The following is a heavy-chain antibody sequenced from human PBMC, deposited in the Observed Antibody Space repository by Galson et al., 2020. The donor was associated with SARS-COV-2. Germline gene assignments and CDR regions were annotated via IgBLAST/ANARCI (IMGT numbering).Heavy chain of an antibody. CDR1: GFTFSSYA. V-gene: IGHV3-23*01. CDR3: AKELSSSWYFSRGGFDC. CDR2: VSGNGVST. Sequence: PGGSLRLSCAASGFTFSSYAMSWVRQAPGRGLEWVSAVSGNGVSTYYADSVQGRFTISRDNSKDTLYLQINSLRAEDTAVYYCAKELSSSWYFSRGGFDCWGQGALVTVSS. D-gene: IGHD6-13*01. J-gene: IGHJ4*02.